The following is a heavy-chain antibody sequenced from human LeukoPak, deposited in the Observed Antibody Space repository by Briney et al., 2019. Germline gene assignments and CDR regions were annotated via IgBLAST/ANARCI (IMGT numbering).Heavy chain of an antibody. V-gene: IGHV4-34*01. CDR2: INHSGST. CDR3: ARDYNWFDP. CDR1: GGSFSGYY. J-gene: IGHJ5*02. Sequence: SKTLSLTCAVYGGSFSGYYWSWIRQPPGKGLEWIGEINHSGSTNYNPSLKSRVTISVDTSKNQFSLKLSSVTAADTAVYYCARDYNWFDPWGQGTLVTVSS.